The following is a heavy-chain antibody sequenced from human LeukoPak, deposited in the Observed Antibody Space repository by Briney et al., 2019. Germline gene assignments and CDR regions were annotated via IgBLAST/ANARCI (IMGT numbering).Heavy chain of an antibody. V-gene: IGHV3-23*01. CDR1: GFTFSSYA. Sequence: GGSLRLSCAAFGFTFSSYAMSWVRQAPGKGLEWVSAISGSGGSTYYADSVKGRFTISRDNSKNTLYLQMNSLRAEDTAVYYCAKLPRGFGELYVDYWGQGTLVTVSS. CDR2: ISGSGGST. J-gene: IGHJ4*02. D-gene: IGHD3-10*01. CDR3: AKLPRGFGELYVDY.